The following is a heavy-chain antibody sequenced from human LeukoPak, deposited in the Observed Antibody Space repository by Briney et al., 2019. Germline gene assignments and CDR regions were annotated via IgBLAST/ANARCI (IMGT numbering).Heavy chain of an antibody. CDR1: GGSFSGYY. CDR3: ARGPSHRYCSGGSCYPPYYYYGMDV. D-gene: IGHD2-15*01. Sequence: SETLSLTCAVYGGSFSGYYWSWIRQPPGKGLEWIGEINHSGSTNYNPSLKSRVTISVDTSKNQFSLKLSSVTAADTAVYYCARGPSHRYCSGGSCYPPYYYYGMDVWGQGTTVTVSS. J-gene: IGHJ6*02. CDR2: INHSGST. V-gene: IGHV4-34*01.